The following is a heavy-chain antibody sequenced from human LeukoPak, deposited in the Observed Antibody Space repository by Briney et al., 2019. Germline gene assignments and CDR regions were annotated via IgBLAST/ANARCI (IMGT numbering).Heavy chain of an antibody. CDR2: ISAYNGNT. V-gene: IGHV1-18*01. CDR1: GYTFTSYG. Sequence: ASVKVSCKASGYTFTSYGISWVRQAPGQGLEWMGWISAYNGNTNYAQKLQGRVTMTTDTSTSTAYMELRSLRSDDTAVYYCARGLDDSSGYYFTFWDCWGQGTLVTVSS. D-gene: IGHD3-22*01. J-gene: IGHJ4*02. CDR3: ARGLDDSSGYYFTFWDC.